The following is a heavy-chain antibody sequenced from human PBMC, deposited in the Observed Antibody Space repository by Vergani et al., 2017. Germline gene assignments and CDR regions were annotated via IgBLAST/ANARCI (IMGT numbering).Heavy chain of an antibody. J-gene: IGHJ5*02. D-gene: IGHD2-2*03. Sequence: QVQLVQSGAEVKKPGASVKVSCKASGYTFTGYYMHWVRQAPGQGLEWMGWINPNSGGTNYAQKFQGRVTMTRDTSISTAYMELSRLRSDDTAVYYCARVGYCSSTSCYGWFDPWGQGTLVTVSS. V-gene: IGHV1-2*02. CDR1: GYTFTGYY. CDR3: ARVGYCSSTSCYGWFDP. CDR2: INPNSGGT.